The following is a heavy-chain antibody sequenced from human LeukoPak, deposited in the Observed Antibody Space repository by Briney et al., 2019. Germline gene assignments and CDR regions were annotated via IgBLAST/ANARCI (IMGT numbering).Heavy chain of an antibody. CDR3: ASGYSGHRVGYCSGGSCGPYYYHGMDV. V-gene: IGHV1-8*01. CDR1: GYTFTSYD. CDR2: MNPNSGNA. J-gene: IGHJ6*02. Sequence: ASVTVSCKASGYTFTSYDINWVRQAPGQGLEWMGWMNPNSGNAGFARKFQGRVTMTRNTSISTAYMELSSLRSEDAAVYYCASGYSGHRVGYCSGGSCGPYYYHGMDVWGQGTTVTVSS. D-gene: IGHD2-15*01.